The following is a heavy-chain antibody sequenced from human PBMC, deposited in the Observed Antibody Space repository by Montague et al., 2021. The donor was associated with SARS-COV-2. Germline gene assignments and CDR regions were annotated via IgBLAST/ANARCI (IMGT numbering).Heavy chain of an antibody. CDR1: GGSISSYY. CDR3: ARAASPRGAFDV. CDR2: ILHSGST. Sequence: SETLSLTCTISGGSISSYYWSWIRQPPGKGLEWIGYILHSGSTYYNPSLWSRVTISVDRSKSQFSLNLTSMTAADTAVYFCARAASPRGAFDVWGQGTVVTVSS. J-gene: IGHJ3*01. D-gene: IGHD3-10*01. V-gene: IGHV4-59*12.